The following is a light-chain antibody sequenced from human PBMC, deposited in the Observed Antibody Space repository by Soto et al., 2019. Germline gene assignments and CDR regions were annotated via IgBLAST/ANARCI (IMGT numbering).Light chain of an antibody. CDR3: SSYTSSSTLV. J-gene: IGLJ2*01. CDR2: EVS. Sequence: QSALTQPASVSGSPGQSITISCTGTSSDIGDYNYVSWYQQRPGKAPKLIIYEVSYRPSGVSNRFSGSKSGNTASLTISGLQAVDEADYYCSSYTSSSTLVFGGGTKLTVL. CDR1: SSDIGDYNY. V-gene: IGLV2-14*01.